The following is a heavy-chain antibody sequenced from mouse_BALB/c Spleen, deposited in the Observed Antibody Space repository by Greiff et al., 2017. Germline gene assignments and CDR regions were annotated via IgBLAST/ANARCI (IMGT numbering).Heavy chain of an antibody. V-gene: IGHV1-80*01. CDR2: IYPGDGDT. Sequence: VQLQQSGAELVRPGSSVKISCKASGYAFSSYWMNWVKQRPGQGLEWIGQIYPGDGDTNYNGKFKGKATLTADKSSSTAYMQLSSLTSEDSAVYFCARGARALSWFAYWGQGALVTVSA. CDR1: GYAFSSYW. J-gene: IGHJ3*01. D-gene: IGHD3-1*01. CDR3: ARGARALSWFAY.